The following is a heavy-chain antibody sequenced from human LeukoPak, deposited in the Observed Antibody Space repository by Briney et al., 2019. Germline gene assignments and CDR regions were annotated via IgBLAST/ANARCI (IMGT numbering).Heavy chain of an antibody. V-gene: IGHV1-2*02. D-gene: IGHD3-10*01. Sequence: ASVKVSCKASGYTFTGYYMHWVRQAPGQGLEWMGWINPNSGGTNYAQKFQGRVTMTRDTSISTAYMDMSSLRSDDTAVYYCARNLWFGESSDAFDTWGQGTMVTVSS. CDR1: GYTFTGYY. J-gene: IGHJ3*02. CDR2: INPNSGGT. CDR3: ARNLWFGESSDAFDT.